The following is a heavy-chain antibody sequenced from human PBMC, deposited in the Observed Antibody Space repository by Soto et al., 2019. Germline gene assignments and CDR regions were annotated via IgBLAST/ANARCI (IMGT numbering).Heavy chain of an antibody. Sequence: ASVKVSCKASGYTFTGYYMHWVRQAPGQGLEWMGWINPNSGGTNYAQKFQGWVTMTRDTCISTAYMELSRLRSDDTAVYYCAREDLLNPYSSGWPSYGMDVWGQGTTVTVSS. D-gene: IGHD6-19*01. CDR1: GYTFTGYY. J-gene: IGHJ6*02. CDR2: INPNSGGT. V-gene: IGHV1-2*04. CDR3: AREDLLNPYSSGWPSYGMDV.